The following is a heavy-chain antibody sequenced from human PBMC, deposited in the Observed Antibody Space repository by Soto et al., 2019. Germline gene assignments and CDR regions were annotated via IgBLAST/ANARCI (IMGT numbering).Heavy chain of an antibody. CDR2: TYLRSKWYH. V-gene: IGHV6-1*01. CDR3: ARDYNGFDF. D-gene: IGHD1-1*01. CDR1: GDSVSSNSAA. J-gene: IGHJ4*02. Sequence: QVQLQPSGPGLVQPSQTLSLTCAISGDSVSSNSAAWNWIRQSPSGGLEWLGRTYLRSKWYHDYALSVKSRITIDPDTSKNQFSLQLTSVTPEDTVVYYCARDYNGFDFWGQGTLVTVSS.